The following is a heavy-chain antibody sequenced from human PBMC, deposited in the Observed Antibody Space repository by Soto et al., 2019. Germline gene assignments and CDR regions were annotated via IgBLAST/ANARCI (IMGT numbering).Heavy chain of an antibody. D-gene: IGHD3-3*01. J-gene: IGHJ4*02. Sequence: GGSLRLSCVGTGLNFDDFAMHWVRQAPGKGMEWVSGITWNSRVLAYADSVKGRFTISRDNARNSLYLQMDSLRDEDTALYYCAKGRYDFWSPYYFDSWGQGALVTVSS. V-gene: IGHV3-9*01. CDR3: AKGRYDFWSPYYFDS. CDR2: ITWNSRVL. CDR1: GLNFDDFA.